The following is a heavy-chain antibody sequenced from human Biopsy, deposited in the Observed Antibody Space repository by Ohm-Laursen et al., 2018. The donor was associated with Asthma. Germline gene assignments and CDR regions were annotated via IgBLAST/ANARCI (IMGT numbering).Heavy chain of an antibody. CDR1: GFAFNNSS. Sequence: GSLRLSCAASGFAFNNSSMTWVRQAPGKGLEWVSSISASGARTFYADSAKGRFTVSRDSSRNTLYLQLSTLRVEDTAVYFCAKITTDRQKANNWFDPWGQGTLVTVSS. J-gene: IGHJ5*02. CDR2: ISASGART. D-gene: IGHD3-22*01. V-gene: IGHV3-23*01. CDR3: AKITTDRQKANNWFDP.